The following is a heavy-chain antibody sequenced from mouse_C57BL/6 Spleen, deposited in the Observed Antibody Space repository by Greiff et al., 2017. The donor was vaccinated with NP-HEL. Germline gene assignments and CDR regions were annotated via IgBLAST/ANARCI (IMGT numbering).Heavy chain of an antibody. CDR3: ARALGYYFDD. D-gene: IGHD4-1*01. J-gene: IGHJ2*01. CDR1: GYTFTSYW. Sequence: QVHVKQPGAELVKPGASVKLSCKASGYTFTSYWMHWVKQRPGQGLEWIGMIHPNSGSTNYNEKFKSKATLTVDKSSSTAYMQLSSLTSEDSAVYYCARALGYYFDDWGQGTTLTVSS. V-gene: IGHV1-64*01. CDR2: IHPNSGST.